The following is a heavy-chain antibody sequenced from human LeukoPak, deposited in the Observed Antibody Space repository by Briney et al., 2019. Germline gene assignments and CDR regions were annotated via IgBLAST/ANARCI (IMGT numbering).Heavy chain of an antibody. D-gene: IGHD5-18*01. V-gene: IGHV1-58*02. Sequence: SVKVSCKASGFTFTRSAMQWVRQARGQRLEWIGWIVVGSGNTKYAQKFQERVTITRDMSTGTAYMELSSLRAEDTAVYYCAIISYGYFLDYWGQGTLVTVSS. J-gene: IGHJ4*02. CDR1: GFTFTRSA. CDR2: IVVGSGNT. CDR3: AIISYGYFLDY.